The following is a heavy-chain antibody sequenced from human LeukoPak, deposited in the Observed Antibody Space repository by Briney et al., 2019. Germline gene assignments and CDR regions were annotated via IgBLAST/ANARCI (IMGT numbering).Heavy chain of an antibody. CDR3: AKDSQSHAWSQFDY. CDR2: ISSSGSGDNT. CDR1: GVTLSTYA. Sequence: GGSLRLSCAASGVTLSTYAMSWARQAPGQGLEWIAGISSSGSGDNTYYADSVKGRFTISRDSSKNTLFLHMNTLRAEDTAVYYCAKDSQSHAWSQFDYWGQGALVTVSS. V-gene: IGHV3-23*01. J-gene: IGHJ4*02. D-gene: IGHD2-15*01.